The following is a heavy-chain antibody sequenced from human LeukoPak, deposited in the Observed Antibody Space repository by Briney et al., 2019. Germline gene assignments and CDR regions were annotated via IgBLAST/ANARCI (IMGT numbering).Heavy chain of an antibody. D-gene: IGHD3-10*01. CDR1: GGSISSGGYY. Sequence: SQTLSLTCAVSGGSISSGGYYWTWIRQPPGKGLEWIGYIFYTGNSNTNPSLQSRVSMSVDTSKSQFSLWLRSVTAADTAVYYCARGSGSRANDYYYYYGLDVWGQGTTVTVSS. J-gene: IGHJ6*02. CDR2: IFYTGNS. V-gene: IGHV4-61*08. CDR3: ARGSGSRANDYYYYYGLDV.